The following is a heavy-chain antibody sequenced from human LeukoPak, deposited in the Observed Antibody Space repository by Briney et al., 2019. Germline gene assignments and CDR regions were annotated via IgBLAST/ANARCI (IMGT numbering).Heavy chain of an antibody. V-gene: IGHV3-30*03. CDR1: GFTFSSYG. D-gene: IGHD2-2*01. CDR2: ISYDGSNK. CDR3: AREGGYCSSTSCYPKFDY. J-gene: IGHJ4*02. Sequence: GGSLRLSCAASGFTFSSYGMHWVRQAPGKGLEWVAVISYDGSNKYYADSVKGRFTISRDNSKNTLYLQMNSLRAEDTAVYYCAREGGYCSSTSCYPKFDYWGQGTLVTVSS.